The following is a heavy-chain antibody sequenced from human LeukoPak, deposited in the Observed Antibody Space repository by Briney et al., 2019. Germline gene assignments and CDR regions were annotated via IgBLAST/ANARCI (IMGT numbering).Heavy chain of an antibody. D-gene: IGHD6-13*01. J-gene: IGHJ4*02. CDR1: GFTFSSYE. Sequence: GGSLRLSCAASGFTFSSYEMNWVRQAPGKGLEWVSYISSSGSTIYYADSVKGRFTISRDNAKNSLYLQMNSLRAEGTAVYYCAGEGSSWYDVYWGQGTLVTVSS. V-gene: IGHV3-48*03. CDR3: AGEGSSWYDVY. CDR2: ISSSGSTI.